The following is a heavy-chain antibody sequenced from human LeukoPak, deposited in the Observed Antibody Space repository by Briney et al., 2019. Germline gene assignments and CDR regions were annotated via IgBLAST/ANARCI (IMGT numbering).Heavy chain of an antibody. J-gene: IGHJ6*03. D-gene: IGHD6-19*01. CDR2: IIPIFGTA. V-gene: IGHV1-69*13. CDR1: GGTFSSYA. Sequence: GASVKVSCKASGGTFSSYAISWVRQAPGQGLEWMGGIIPIFGTANYAQKFQGRVTITADESTSTAYMEPSSLRSEDTAVYYCAREIAVAGTTDYYYYMDVWGKGTTVTVSS. CDR3: AREIAVAGTTDYYYYMDV.